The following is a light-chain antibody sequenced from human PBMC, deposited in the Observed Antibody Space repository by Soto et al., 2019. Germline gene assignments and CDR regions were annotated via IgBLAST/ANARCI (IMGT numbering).Light chain of an antibody. V-gene: IGLV4-69*01. CDR3: QTWGTGIQV. J-gene: IGLJ2*01. CDR2: LNSDGSH. CDR1: SGHSSYA. Sequence: QLVLTQSPSASASLGASVKLTCTLSSGHSSYAIAWHQQQPEKGPRYLMKLNSDGSHSQGGGIPDRFSGSSSGADRYLTIASHQAEDEDYYYCQTWGTGIQVFGGGTKLTVL.